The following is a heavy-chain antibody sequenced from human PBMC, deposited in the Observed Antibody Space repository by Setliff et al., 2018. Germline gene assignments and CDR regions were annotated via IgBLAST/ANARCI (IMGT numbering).Heavy chain of an antibody. Sequence: SETLSLTCAVSGGSISSPNWWNWVRQPPGKGLEWIGEIYHSGTTNYNPSLKSRVTMSVDKSRNQFSLRLTSVSAADTAIYYCTRAYSGSHDYWGQGTLVTVSS. CDR1: GGSISSPNW. D-gene: IGHD1-26*01. CDR2: IYHSGTT. J-gene: IGHJ4*02. V-gene: IGHV4-4*02. CDR3: TRAYSGSHDY.